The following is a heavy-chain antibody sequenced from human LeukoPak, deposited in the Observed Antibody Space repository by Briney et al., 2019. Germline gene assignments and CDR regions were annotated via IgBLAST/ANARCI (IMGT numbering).Heavy chain of an antibody. CDR1: GFTVSSNY. CDR2: IYSGGST. CDR3: ARGRGSASQHFDY. Sequence: GGSLRLSCAASGFTVSSNYMSWVRQAPGKGLEWVSVIYSGGSTYYADSVKGRFTISRDNSKNTLYLQMNGLRAEDTAVYYCARGRGSASQHFDYWGQGTLVTVSS. J-gene: IGHJ4*02. D-gene: IGHD1-26*01. V-gene: IGHV3-53*01.